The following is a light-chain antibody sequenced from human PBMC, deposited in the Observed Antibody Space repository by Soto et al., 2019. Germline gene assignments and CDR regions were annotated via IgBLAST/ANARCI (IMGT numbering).Light chain of an antibody. CDR2: GAS. Sequence: EIVMTQSPATLSVSPGERVTLSCRASQSVSSRLAWYHQKPGQSPRLLIYGASTRATGIPARFSGSGSGTDFTLTISRLEPEDFAVYYCHHYGTSWTFGQGTKVDIK. V-gene: IGKV3-15*01. CDR3: HHYGTSWT. J-gene: IGKJ1*01. CDR1: QSVSSR.